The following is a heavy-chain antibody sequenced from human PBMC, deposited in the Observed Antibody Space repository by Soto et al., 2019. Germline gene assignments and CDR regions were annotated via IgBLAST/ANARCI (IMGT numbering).Heavy chain of an antibody. D-gene: IGHD1-26*01. Sequence: EVQLLESGGGLVQPGGSLRLSCAASGFTFSSYAMSWVRQAPGKGLEGVSAISGSGGSTYYADSVKGRFTISRDNSKNTLYLQMNSLRAEDTAVYYCAKDQVGATTGYYYYYGMDVWGQGTTVTVSS. CDR3: AKDQVGATTGYYYYYGMDV. CDR1: GFTFSSYA. CDR2: ISGSGGST. J-gene: IGHJ6*02. V-gene: IGHV3-23*01.